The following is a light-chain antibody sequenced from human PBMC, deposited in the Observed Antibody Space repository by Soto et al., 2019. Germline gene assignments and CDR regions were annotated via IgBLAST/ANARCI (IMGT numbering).Light chain of an antibody. Sequence: QSVLTQPPSASGTPGQRVIISCSGTNSNIGTYTVNWYQQLPGTAPKLLIYTDYQRPSGVPDRFSGSRSGTSASLAISGRQSEDEADYYFVSWDDSLSGGVFGGGTKLTVL. V-gene: IGLV1-44*01. CDR1: NSNIGTYT. J-gene: IGLJ3*02. CDR3: VSWDDSLSGGV. CDR2: TDY.